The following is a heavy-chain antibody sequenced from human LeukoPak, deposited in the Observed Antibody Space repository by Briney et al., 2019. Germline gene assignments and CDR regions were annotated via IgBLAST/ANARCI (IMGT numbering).Heavy chain of an antibody. J-gene: IGHJ3*02. D-gene: IGHD6-13*01. Sequence: ASVKVSCKASGYTFTGYYMHWVRQAPGQGLEWMGWINPNSGGTNYAQKFQGWVTMTRDTSISTAYMELSRLRSDDTAVYYCARTGNSSWPKGPLDIWGQGTMVTVSS. CDR3: ARTGNSSWPKGPLDI. CDR2: INPNSGGT. V-gene: IGHV1-2*04. CDR1: GYTFTGYY.